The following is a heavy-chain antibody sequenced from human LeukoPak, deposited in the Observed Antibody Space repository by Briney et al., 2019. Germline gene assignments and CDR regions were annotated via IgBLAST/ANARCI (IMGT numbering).Heavy chain of an antibody. J-gene: IGHJ4*02. CDR2: IIPIFGTA. CDR3: ARLYSSGSKEDY. CDR1: GGTFSSYA. V-gene: IGHV1-69*13. D-gene: IGHD6-19*01. Sequence: SVKVSCKASGGTFSSYAISWVRQAPGQGLEWMGGIIPIFGTANYTQKFQGRVTITADESTSTAYMELSSLRSEDTAVHYCARLYSSGSKEDYWGQGTLVTVSS.